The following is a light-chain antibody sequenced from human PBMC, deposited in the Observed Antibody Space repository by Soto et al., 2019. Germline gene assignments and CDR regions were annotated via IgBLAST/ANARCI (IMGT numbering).Light chain of an antibody. J-gene: IGKJ5*01. V-gene: IGKV3-11*01. CDR2: DTS. CDR1: QTIRGL. CDR3: QQRHNWSIT. Sequence: EIVLTQSPATLSLSPGERATLSCRTSQTIRGLLNWYQQRPGQAPRLLIYDTSNWATDIPASFSGSVSGTEFILPRSSLDPEVFGVYFCQQRHNWSITFGQ.